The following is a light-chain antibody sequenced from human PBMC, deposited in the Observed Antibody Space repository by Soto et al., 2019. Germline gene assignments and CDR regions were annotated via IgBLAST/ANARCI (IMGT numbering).Light chain of an antibody. Sequence: DIQMTQSPSSLSASVGDGVTITCRASQSISSYVSWYQQKPGKAPKLLIYAASNLDSGVPSRFSGSGSGTEFSLTVSNLQPDDCATYYCQQYENYWKFGQGTKVDIK. CDR3: QQYENYWK. J-gene: IGKJ1*01. V-gene: IGKV1-5*01. CDR2: AAS. CDR1: QSISSY.